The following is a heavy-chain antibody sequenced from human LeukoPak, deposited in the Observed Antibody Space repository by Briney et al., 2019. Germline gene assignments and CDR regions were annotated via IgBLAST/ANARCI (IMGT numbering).Heavy chain of an antibody. CDR3: ARVEQQLVLQYNWFDP. J-gene: IGHJ5*02. CDR1: SGSINSYY. CDR2: IYYTGST. V-gene: IGHV4-59*01. Sequence: SETLSLTCTVSSGSINSYYWSWIRQPPGKGLEWIGYIYYTGSTNYSPSLKSRVTISVDTSKNQFSLKLRSVTAADTAVYYCARVEQQLVLQYNWFDPWGQGTLVTVSS. D-gene: IGHD6-13*01.